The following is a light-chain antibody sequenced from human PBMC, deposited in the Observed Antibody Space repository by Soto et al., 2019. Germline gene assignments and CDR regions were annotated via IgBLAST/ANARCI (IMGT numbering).Light chain of an antibody. Sequence: QSALTQPASVSGSPGQSITISCTGTSSDVGGYNYVSWYQQHPGKAPKLMIYEVSDRPSGVSNRFSGSKSGNTASLTSSGLQAEDEAHYYCSSYTSSSTRVFGGGTKLTV. J-gene: IGLJ3*02. CDR1: SSDVGGYNY. CDR2: EVS. V-gene: IGLV2-14*01. CDR3: SSYTSSSTRV.